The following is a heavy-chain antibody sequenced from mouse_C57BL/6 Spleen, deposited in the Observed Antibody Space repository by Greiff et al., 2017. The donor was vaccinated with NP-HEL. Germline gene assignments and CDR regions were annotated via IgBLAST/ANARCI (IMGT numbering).Heavy chain of an antibody. CDR1: GYTFTSYW. CDR2: IDPSDSYT. J-gene: IGHJ3*01. V-gene: IGHV1-50*01. CDR3: ARYYYGSSYIWFAY. D-gene: IGHD1-1*01. Sequence: QVQLQQPGAELVKPGASVKLSCKASGYTFTSYWMQWVKQRPGQGLEWIGEIDPSDSYTNYNQKFKGKATLTVDTSSSTAYMQLSSLTSEDSAVYYCARYYYGSSYIWFAYWGQGTLVTVSA.